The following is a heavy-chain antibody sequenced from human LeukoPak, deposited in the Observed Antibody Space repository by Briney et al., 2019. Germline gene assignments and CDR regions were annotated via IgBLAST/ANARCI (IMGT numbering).Heavy chain of an antibody. CDR1: GFTFDNYG. V-gene: IGHV3-33*06. J-gene: IGHJ4*02. Sequence: GGSLRLSCAASGFTFDNYGMHWVRQAPGKGLEWVAVIWYDGSNKYYADSVKGRLTISRDNSKNTLYLQMNSLRAEDTAVYYCAKDFYYDILTGYYWWGQGTLVTVSS. CDR3: AKDFYYDILTGYYW. CDR2: IWYDGSNK. D-gene: IGHD3-9*01.